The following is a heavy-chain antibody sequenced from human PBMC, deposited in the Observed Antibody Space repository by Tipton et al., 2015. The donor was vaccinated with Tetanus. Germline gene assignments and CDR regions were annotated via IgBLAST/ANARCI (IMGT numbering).Heavy chain of an antibody. CDR3: ARAQIYYYGSGSSPYGMDV. V-gene: IGHV4-34*01. CDR1: GGSFSGYY. Sequence: TLSLTCAVYGGSFSGYYWSWIRQPPGKGLEWIGEINHSGSTNYNPSLKSRVTISVDTSKNQFSLKLSSVTAADTAVYYCARAQIYYYGSGSSPYGMDVWGQGTTVTVSS. D-gene: IGHD3-10*01. J-gene: IGHJ6*02. CDR2: INHSGST.